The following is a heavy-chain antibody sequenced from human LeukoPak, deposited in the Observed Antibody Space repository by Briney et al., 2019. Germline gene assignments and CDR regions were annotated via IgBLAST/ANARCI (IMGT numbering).Heavy chain of an antibody. CDR3: TRRDYYDSSGYYDY. Sequence: GGSLRLSCAASGFTFSGSAMHWVRQASGKGLEWVGRIRSKANSYATAYAASVKGRFTISRDDSKNTAYLQMNSLKTEDTAVYYCTRRDYYDSSGYYDYWGQGTLVTVSS. J-gene: IGHJ4*02. D-gene: IGHD3-22*01. CDR2: IRSKANSYAT. V-gene: IGHV3-73*01. CDR1: GFTFSGSA.